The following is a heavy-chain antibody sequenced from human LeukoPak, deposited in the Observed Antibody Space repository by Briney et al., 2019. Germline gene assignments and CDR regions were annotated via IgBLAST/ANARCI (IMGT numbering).Heavy chain of an antibody. V-gene: IGHV3-48*03. CDR2: ISSSGSTI. CDR3: ARGKRGYSGYDTFDY. Sequence: GGSLRLSCAASGFTFSSYEMNWVRQAPGKGLEWVSYISSSGSTIYYADSVKGRFTISRDNAKNSLYLQMNSLRAEDTAVYYCARGKRGYSGYDTFDYWGQGTLVTVSS. D-gene: IGHD5-12*01. CDR1: GFTFSSYE. J-gene: IGHJ4*02.